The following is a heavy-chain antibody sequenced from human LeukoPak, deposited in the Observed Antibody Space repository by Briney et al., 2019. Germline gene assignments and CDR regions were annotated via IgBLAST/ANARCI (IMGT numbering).Heavy chain of an antibody. CDR3: AKHRRESSTYYVFDY. J-gene: IGHJ4*02. Sequence: GGSLRLSCAASGFMFSTYAMSWVRQAPGKGLEWVSTISRNGSKTYYADSMKGRFTISRDNSKDTLYLQMNSLRAEDTAVYFCAKHRRESSTYYVFDYWGQGTLVTVSS. D-gene: IGHD3-22*01. V-gene: IGHV3-23*01. CDR1: GFMFSTYA. CDR2: ISRNGSKT.